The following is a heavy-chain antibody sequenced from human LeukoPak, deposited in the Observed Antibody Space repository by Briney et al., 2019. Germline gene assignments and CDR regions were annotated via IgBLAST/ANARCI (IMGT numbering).Heavy chain of an antibody. CDR1: GFTFSSYG. J-gene: IGHJ6*03. D-gene: IGHD5-18*01. CDR2: ISYGGSSE. Sequence: GGSLRLPCAASGFTFSSYGMHWVRQAPGKGLEWVAVISYGGSSEYYADSVRGRFTISRDNSKNTLYLQMNSLRAEDTAVYYCAREGSYDPWEYYYYYVDVWGKGTTVIVSS. V-gene: IGHV3-30*03. CDR3: AREGSYDPWEYYYYYVDV.